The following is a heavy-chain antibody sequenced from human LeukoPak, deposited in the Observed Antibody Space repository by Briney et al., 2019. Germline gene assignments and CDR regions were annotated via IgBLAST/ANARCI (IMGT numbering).Heavy chain of an antibody. D-gene: IGHD5-18*01. V-gene: IGHV5-51*01. Sequence: GESLKISCETSGYSFTSYWIGWVRQMPGKGLEWMGIIYPGDSDTRYSPSFQGQVTISADKSISTAYLQWSSLKASDTAMYYCARRGYSYGYFYYYYYMDVWGKGTTVTVSS. CDR1: GYSFTSYW. CDR2: IYPGDSDT. CDR3: ARRGYSYGYFYYYYYMDV. J-gene: IGHJ6*03.